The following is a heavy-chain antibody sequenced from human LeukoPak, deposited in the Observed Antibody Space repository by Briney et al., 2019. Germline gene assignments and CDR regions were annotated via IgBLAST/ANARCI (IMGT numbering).Heavy chain of an antibody. J-gene: IGHJ5*02. CDR2: INPSGGST. Sequence: ASVKVSCKAFGYTFTSYYMHWVRQAPGQGLEWMGIINPSGGSTSYAQKFQGRVTMTRDMSTSTVYMELSSLRSEDTAVYYCARDRAPYYYDSSGYQTPWFDPWGQGTLVTVSS. CDR1: GYTFTSYY. V-gene: IGHV1-46*01. CDR3: ARDRAPYYYDSSGYQTPWFDP. D-gene: IGHD3-22*01.